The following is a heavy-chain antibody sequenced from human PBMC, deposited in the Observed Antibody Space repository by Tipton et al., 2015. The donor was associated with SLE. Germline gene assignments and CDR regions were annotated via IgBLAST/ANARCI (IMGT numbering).Heavy chain of an antibody. CDR2: IYYSGST. V-gene: IGHV4-59*11. Sequence: TLSLTCTVSGGSISSHYWSWIRQPPGKGLEWIGYIYYSGSTNYNPSLKSRVTISVDTSKNQFSLKLGSVTAADTAVYYCARTIVDPIAAAGPVAFDIWGQGTMVTVSS. CDR1: GGSISSHY. D-gene: IGHD6-13*01. CDR3: ARTIVDPIAAAGPVAFDI. J-gene: IGHJ3*02.